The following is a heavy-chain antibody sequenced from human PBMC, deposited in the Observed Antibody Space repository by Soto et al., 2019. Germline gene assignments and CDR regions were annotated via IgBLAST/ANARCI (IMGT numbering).Heavy chain of an antibody. V-gene: IGHV3-23*01. CDR2: ISGSGGST. Sequence: EVQLLESGGGLVQPGGSLRLACAASGFTFSSYAMSWVRQAPGKGLEWVSSISGSGGSTYYADSVKGRFTISRDNSKNTLYLQMNSLRAEDTALYYCAKDTSSGITSFDLWGRGTLVTVSS. CDR3: AKDTSSGITSFDL. CDR1: GFTFSSYA. J-gene: IGHJ2*01. D-gene: IGHD3-3*01.